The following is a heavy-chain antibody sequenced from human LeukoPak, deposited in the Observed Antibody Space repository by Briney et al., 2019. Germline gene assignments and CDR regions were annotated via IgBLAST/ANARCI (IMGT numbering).Heavy chain of an antibody. CDR1: GFTFSNYA. J-gene: IGHJ4*02. D-gene: IGHD1-26*01. Sequence: GGSLRLSCAASGFTFSNYAFQWVRQAPGKGLEWVAVISKDGRNKNHAGSVKGRFTISRDNSKNTLYLQMDSLRVEDTAVYYCARDLELQGFDYWGQGTLVTVSS. V-gene: IGHV3-30*04. CDR3: ARDLELQGFDY. CDR2: ISKDGRNK.